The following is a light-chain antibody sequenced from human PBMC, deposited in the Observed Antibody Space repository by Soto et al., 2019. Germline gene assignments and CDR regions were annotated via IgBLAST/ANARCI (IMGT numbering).Light chain of an antibody. CDR1: QGVSSF. CDR3: QHRSNWHGLT. J-gene: IGKJ4*01. CDR2: DAP. V-gene: IGKV3D-11*01. Sequence: ESVLTQSPATLSLSPGERATLSCRASQGVSSFLAWCQRKPGQAPRLLIYDAPNRATGIPARFSGSGPGTYFTLTISSLEPEDFALYYCQHRSNWHGLTVGGGTKVEIK.